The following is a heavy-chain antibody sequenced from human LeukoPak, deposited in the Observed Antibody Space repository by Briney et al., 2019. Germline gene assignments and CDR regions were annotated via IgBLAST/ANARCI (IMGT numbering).Heavy chain of an antibody. CDR1: GGTFSSYA. D-gene: IGHD2-2*01. V-gene: IGHV1-69*05. J-gene: IGHJ1*01. CDR2: IIPIFGTA. CDR3: ARVVVVPAAIPEYFQH. Sequence: SVKVSCKASGGTFSSYAISWVRQAPGQGLEWMGGIIPIFGTANYAQKLQGRVTMTTDTSTSTAYMELRSLRSDDTAVYYCARVVVVPAAIPEYFQHWGQGTLVTVSS.